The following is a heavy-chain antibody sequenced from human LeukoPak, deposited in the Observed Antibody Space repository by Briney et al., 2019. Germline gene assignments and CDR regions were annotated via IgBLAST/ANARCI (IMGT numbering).Heavy chain of an antibody. CDR2: FDPEDGET. CDR3: ATSREMATIVPFDY. CDR1: GYTLTELS. Sequence: GASVNVSCKVSGYTLTELSMHWVRQAPGKGLEWMGGFDPEDGETIYAQKFQGRVTMTEDTSTDTAYMELSSLRSEDTAVYYCATSREMATIVPFDYWGQGTLVTVSS. J-gene: IGHJ4*02. V-gene: IGHV1-24*01. D-gene: IGHD5-24*01.